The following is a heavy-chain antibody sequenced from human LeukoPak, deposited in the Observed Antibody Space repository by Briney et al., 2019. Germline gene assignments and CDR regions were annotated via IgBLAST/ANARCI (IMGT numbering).Heavy chain of an antibody. J-gene: IGHJ6*02. CDR3: ARDPPDYVDYGMDV. V-gene: IGHV4-31*03. Sequence: SETLSLTCTVSGGSISSGGYYWSWIRQHPGKGLEWIGYIHYSGSTYYNPSLKSRVTISVDTSKNQFSLKLSSVTAADTAVYYCARDPPDYVDYGMDVWGQGTTVTVSS. CDR1: GGSISSGGYY. CDR2: IHYSGST. D-gene: IGHD4-17*01.